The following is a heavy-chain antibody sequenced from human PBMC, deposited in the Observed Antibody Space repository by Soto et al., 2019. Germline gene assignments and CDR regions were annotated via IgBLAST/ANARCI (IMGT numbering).Heavy chain of an antibody. CDR1: GGSISSGDYY. CDR2: IYYSGST. V-gene: IGHV4-30-4*01. Sequence: SETLSLTCTVSGGSISSGDYYWSWIRQPPGKGLEWIGYIYYSGSTYYNPSLKSRVTISVDTSKNQFSLKLSSVTAADTAVYYCARGRGYSYGYYFDYWGQGTLVTGS. J-gene: IGHJ4*02. CDR3: ARGRGYSYGYYFDY. D-gene: IGHD5-18*01.